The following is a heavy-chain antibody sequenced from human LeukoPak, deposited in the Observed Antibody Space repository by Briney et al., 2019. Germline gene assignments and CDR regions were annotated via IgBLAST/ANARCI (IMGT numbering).Heavy chain of an antibody. D-gene: IGHD3-22*01. CDR1: GFSLSIYG. V-gene: IGHV3-23*01. Sequence: PAGSLRLSCAASGFSLSIYGMSWVRQAPGKGLEWVSAISGSGVTTYHADSVKGRFTISRDNSKNTLYLQMDSLRAEDTAIYYCAKDSSGYEAFDIWGQGTTVTVSS. CDR2: ISGSGVTT. J-gene: IGHJ3*02. CDR3: AKDSSGYEAFDI.